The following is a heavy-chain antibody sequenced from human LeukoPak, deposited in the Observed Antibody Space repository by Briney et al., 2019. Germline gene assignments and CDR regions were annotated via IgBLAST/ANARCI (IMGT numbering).Heavy chain of an antibody. Sequence: ASVKVSCKASGGTFSSYAISWVRQAPGQGLEWMGGIIPIFGTANYAQKFQGRVTITTDESTSTAYMELSSLRSEDTAACYCARGGDSSSWYTGGNWFDPWGQGTLVTVSS. J-gene: IGHJ5*02. V-gene: IGHV1-69*05. CDR2: IIPIFGTA. CDR1: GGTFSSYA. D-gene: IGHD6-13*01. CDR3: ARGGDSSSWYTGGNWFDP.